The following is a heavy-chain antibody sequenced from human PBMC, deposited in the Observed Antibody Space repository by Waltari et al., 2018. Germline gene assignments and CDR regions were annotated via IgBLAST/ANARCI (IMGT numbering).Heavy chain of an antibody. CDR1: GFTFVHAG. V-gene: IGHV3-33*08. CDR2: VWEDGSEM. Sequence: QVQLVESGGGVVKPGRSLRLSCAASGFTFVHAGMHWVRQAPGKGLGWVGGVWEDGSEMYFADSVLGRFSETGDNSKNPVYLQVASLRPDGTAIYYCAKHNGHSNSFDSWGRGTRVTGSS. D-gene: IGHD4-4*01. CDR3: AKHNGHSNSFDS. J-gene: IGHJ4*01.